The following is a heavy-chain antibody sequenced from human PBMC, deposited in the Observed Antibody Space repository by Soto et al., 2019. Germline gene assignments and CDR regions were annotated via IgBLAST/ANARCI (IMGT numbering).Heavy chain of an antibody. Sequence: QVQLVQSGAEVKKPESSVKVSCKAPGGTFSTYAISWVRQAPGQGLEWMGGIIPMFGTANYAQRFQDRVTIPADESTNTVYMVLSSLRSEDTAVYFCASGIQLWLRRINNGYSGWGQGTLVTVSS. D-gene: IGHD5-18*01. CDR2: IIPMFGTA. CDR1: GGTFSTYA. V-gene: IGHV1-69*12. CDR3: ASGIQLWLRRINNGYSG. J-gene: IGHJ4*02.